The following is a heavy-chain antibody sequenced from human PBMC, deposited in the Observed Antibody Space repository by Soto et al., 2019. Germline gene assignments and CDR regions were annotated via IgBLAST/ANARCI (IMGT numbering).Heavy chain of an antibody. CDR1: GYTFSTYG. D-gene: IGHD3-10*01. J-gene: IGHJ5*02. CDR3: ARDLSDSGGFDP. Sequence: QVQLVQSGAEVKKPGASVEVSCKASGYTFSTYGINWVRQAPGQGLEWMGWISPYNGNTKYEQKFQGRVTMTTDTSTSTAYMELKSLRSDDTAVYYGARDLSDSGGFDPWGQGTLVTVSS. V-gene: IGHV1-18*04. CDR2: ISPYNGNT.